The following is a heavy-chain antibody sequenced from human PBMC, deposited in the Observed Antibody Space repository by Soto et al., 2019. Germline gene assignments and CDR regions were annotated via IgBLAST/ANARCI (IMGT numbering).Heavy chain of an antibody. D-gene: IGHD1-7*01. V-gene: IGHV6-1*01. Sequence: SQTLSLTCALSGDSLSSNSAAWNWIRQSPSRGLEWLGRTYYRSNWYNDYAVSVKSRIAINPDTSKNQFSLQLNSVAPEDTAIYYCARISLTGTTRDDWGQGILVTVSS. CDR3: ARISLTGTTRDD. CDR1: GDSLSSNSAA. J-gene: IGHJ4*02. CDR2: TYYRSNWYN.